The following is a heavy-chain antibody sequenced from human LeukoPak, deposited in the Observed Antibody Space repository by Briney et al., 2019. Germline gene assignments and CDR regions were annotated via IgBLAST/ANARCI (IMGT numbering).Heavy chain of an antibody. V-gene: IGHV1-2*02. CDR2: INPNSGGT. D-gene: IGHD2-2*01. J-gene: IGHJ5*02. CDR3: ARDWGNIVVVPAAIGWFDP. Sequence: EASVKVSCKASGYTFTGYYMHCVRQAPGQGLEWMGWINPNSGGTNYAQKFQGRVTMTRDTSISTAYMELSRLRSDDTAVYYCARDWGNIVVVPAAIGWFDPWGQGTLVTVSS. CDR1: GYTFTGYY.